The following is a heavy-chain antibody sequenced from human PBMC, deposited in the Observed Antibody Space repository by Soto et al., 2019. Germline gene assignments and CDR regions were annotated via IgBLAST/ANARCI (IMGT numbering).Heavy chain of an antibody. D-gene: IGHD3-16*02. CDR1: GYTFTSYA. CDR2: INAGNGNT. CDR3: AREGYYDYVWGSYRYAYYFDY. V-gene: IGHV1-3*01. J-gene: IGHJ4*02. Sequence: ASVKVSCKASGYTFTSYAMHWVRQAPGQRLEWMGWINAGNGNTKYSQKFQGRVTITRDTSVSTAYMELSSLRSEDTAVYYCAREGYYDYVWGSYRYAYYFDYWGQGTLVTVSS.